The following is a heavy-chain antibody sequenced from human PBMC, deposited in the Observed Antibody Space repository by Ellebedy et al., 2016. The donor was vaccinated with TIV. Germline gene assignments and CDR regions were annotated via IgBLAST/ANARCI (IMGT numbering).Heavy chain of an antibody. J-gene: IGHJ4*02. CDR3: ARVGSGCLDY. Sequence: GESLKISXAASGFTFSNYWMHWVRQAPGKGLVWVSRIKSDGSGTTYADSVKGRFTISRDNAKNTMYLQMNSLRDEDTAVYYCARVGSGCLDYWGQGTLVTVSS. D-gene: IGHD6-19*01. CDR1: GFTFSNYW. V-gene: IGHV3-74*01. CDR2: IKSDGSGT.